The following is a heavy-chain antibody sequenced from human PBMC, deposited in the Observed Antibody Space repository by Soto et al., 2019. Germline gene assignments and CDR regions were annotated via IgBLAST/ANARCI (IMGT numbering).Heavy chain of an antibody. CDR1: GFTFSSYA. CDR3: AKSRLCSGGSCYSFDY. V-gene: IGHV3-23*01. Sequence: EVQLLESGGGLVQPGGSLRLSCAASGFTFSSYAMSWVRQAPGKGLEWVSAISGSGGSTYYADSVKGRFTISRDNSKNTLYLQMNSLRAEDTAVYYCAKSRLCSGGSCYSFDYCGQGTLVTVSS. D-gene: IGHD2-15*01. J-gene: IGHJ4*02. CDR2: ISGSGGST.